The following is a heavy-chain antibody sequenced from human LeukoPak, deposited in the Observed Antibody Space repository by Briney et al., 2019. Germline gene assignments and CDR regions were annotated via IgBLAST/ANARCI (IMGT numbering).Heavy chain of an antibody. Sequence: ASVKVSCKASGYTFTGYYMHWVRQAPGQGLEWMGWINPNSGGTNYAQKFQGRVTMTRDTSISTAYMELSRLRSDDTAVYYCARDSLKDQTYSSGWPWGQGTLVTVSS. CDR3: ARDSLKDQTYSSGWP. CDR1: GYTFTGYY. J-gene: IGHJ4*02. V-gene: IGHV1-2*02. CDR2: INPNSGGT. D-gene: IGHD6-19*01.